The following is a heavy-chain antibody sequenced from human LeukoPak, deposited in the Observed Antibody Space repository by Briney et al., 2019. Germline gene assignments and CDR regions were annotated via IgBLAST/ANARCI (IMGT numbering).Heavy chain of an antibody. D-gene: IGHD6-13*01. CDR3: ARDGTAAGLYFYL. CDR2: ISSDGGGK. Sequence: PGGSLRLPCAVSGLTSISYWMNRFGQAPGKGLEGLACISSDGGGKSYVDAVKERFTISRDNTKNSLYLQMSSVRAEDTAVYYCARDGTAAGLYFYLWGQGTLGTVSS. V-gene: IGHV3-7*01. J-gene: IGHJ4*01. CDR1: GLTSISYW.